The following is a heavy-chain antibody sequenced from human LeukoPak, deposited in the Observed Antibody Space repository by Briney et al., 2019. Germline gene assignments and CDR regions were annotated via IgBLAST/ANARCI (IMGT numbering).Heavy chain of an antibody. CDR2: ISSNGGST. V-gene: IGHV3-64D*06. CDR3: VKGIVVVTARAFKY. CDR1: GFTFSSYA. D-gene: IGHD2-21*02. J-gene: IGHJ4*02. Sequence: GGSLRLSSSVSGFTFSSYAMHWVRQAPGKGLEYVSAISSNGGSTYYADSVKGRFTISRDNSKNTLYLQMSSLRPEDTAVYYCVKGIVVVTARAFKYWGQGTLVTVSS.